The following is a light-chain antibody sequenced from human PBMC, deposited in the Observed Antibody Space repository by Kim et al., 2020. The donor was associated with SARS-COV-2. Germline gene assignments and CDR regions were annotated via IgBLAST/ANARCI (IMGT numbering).Light chain of an antibody. J-gene: IGKJ2*01. CDR2: DAS. V-gene: IGKV1-5*01. Sequence: SASVGDRVTITCRASQSSSSWLAWYQQTPGKAPKLLIYDASSLDSGVPSRFSGSGSGTEFTLTITSLQPDDFASYYCQHYSSYLYTFGQGTKLEI. CDR1: QSSSSW. CDR3: QHYSSYLYT.